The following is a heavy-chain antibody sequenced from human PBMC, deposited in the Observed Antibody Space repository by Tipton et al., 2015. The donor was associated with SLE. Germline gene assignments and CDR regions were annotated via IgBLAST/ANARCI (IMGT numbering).Heavy chain of an antibody. CDR3: ARGGEGGATPFDY. CDR2: ISSSSSYI. D-gene: IGHD1-26*01. V-gene: IGHV3-21*03. Sequence: SLRLSCAASGFTFSSYSMNWVRQAPGKGLEWVSSISSSSSYIYYADSVKGRFTISRDNAKNSLYLQMNSLRAEGAAVYYCARGGEGGATPFDYWGQGTLVTVSS. CDR1: GFTFSSYS. J-gene: IGHJ4*02.